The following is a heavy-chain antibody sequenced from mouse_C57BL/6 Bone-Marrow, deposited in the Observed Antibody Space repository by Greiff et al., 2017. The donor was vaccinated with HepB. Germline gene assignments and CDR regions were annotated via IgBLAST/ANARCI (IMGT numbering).Heavy chain of an antibody. V-gene: IGHV1-59*01. CDR2: IDPSDSYT. D-gene: IGHD1-1*01. Sequence: QVHVKQSGAELVRPGTSVKLSCKASGYTFTSYWMHWVKQRPGQGLEWIGVIDPSDSYTNYNQKFKGKATLTVDTSSSTAYMQLSSLTSEDSAVYYCARCYYGRGYWYFDVWGTGTTVTVSS. CDR1: GYTFTSYW. CDR3: ARCYYGRGYWYFDV. J-gene: IGHJ1*03.